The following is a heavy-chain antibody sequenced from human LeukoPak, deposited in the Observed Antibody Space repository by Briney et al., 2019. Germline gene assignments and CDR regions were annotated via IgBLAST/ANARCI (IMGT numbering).Heavy chain of an antibody. D-gene: IGHD1-26*01. CDR1: GFTFRNYA. J-gene: IGHJ6*03. V-gene: IGHV3-23*01. Sequence: GGSLRLSCAASGFTFRNYAMNWVRQAPGKGLEWVSGITSGGSPHYADSVKGRFTISRDNSKNTLYLQMNSLRVEDTAVYFCAKDGVVGTRRNYMDVWGKGTTVTVSS. CDR2: ITSGGSP. CDR3: AKDGVVGTRRNYMDV.